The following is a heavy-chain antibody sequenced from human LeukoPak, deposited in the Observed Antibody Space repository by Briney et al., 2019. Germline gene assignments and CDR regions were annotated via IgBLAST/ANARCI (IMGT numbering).Heavy chain of an antibody. CDR3: AREVYSSGWSSFDY. CDR1: GFAFSSYA. Sequence: PGGSLRLSCAASGFAFSSYAMSWVRQPPGKGLVWVSRINSDGSSTIHADSVKGRFTISRDNAKNTLYLQMNSLRAEDTAVYYCAREVYSSGWSSFDYWGQGTLVTVSS. V-gene: IGHV3-74*01. D-gene: IGHD6-19*01. CDR2: INSDGSST. J-gene: IGHJ4*02.